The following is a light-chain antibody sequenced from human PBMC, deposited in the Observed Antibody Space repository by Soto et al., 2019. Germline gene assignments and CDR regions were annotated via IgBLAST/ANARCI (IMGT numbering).Light chain of an antibody. Sequence: EFVLTQSPGTPSLSLGERATLSCRASQSVSSKLAWYQQKPGQAPRVLIYGASSRATSLPDRFGGSGSGTDFTLTISRLQPEDFAVYYCRQYGGSPRTFGQGDKLEI. CDR1: QSVSSK. CDR3: RQYGGSPRT. V-gene: IGKV3-20*01. J-gene: IGKJ2*01. CDR2: GAS.